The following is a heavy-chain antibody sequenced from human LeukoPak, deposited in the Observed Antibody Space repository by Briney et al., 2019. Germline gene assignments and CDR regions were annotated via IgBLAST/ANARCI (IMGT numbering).Heavy chain of an antibody. D-gene: IGHD2-2*01. J-gene: IGHJ6*03. CDR2: IIPISGTA. CDR3: ARGLQYQLLKALGYFYMDV. Sequence: ASVKVSCKASGGTFSNHAIAWVRQAPGQGPEWMGGIIPISGTANYAQKFQGRVTISTDESTSTAYMELTSLTSDDTAVYYCARGLQYQLLKALGYFYMDVWGEGTTVTV. V-gene: IGHV1-69*05. CDR1: GGTFSNHA.